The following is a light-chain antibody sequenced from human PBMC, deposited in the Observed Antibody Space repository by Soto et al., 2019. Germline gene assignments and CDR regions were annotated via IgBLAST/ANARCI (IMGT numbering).Light chain of an antibody. V-gene: IGKV3-11*01. CDR3: QQRSNSFT. CDR2: DAS. CDR1: QSVSSY. J-gene: IGKJ3*01. Sequence: EIVLTQSPATLSLSPGERATLSCRASQSVSSYLAWYQQKPGQAPRLLIYDASNRATGIPARFSGSGSVTDFTLTISSLEPEDFAVYYCQQRSNSFTFGPGTKVDIK.